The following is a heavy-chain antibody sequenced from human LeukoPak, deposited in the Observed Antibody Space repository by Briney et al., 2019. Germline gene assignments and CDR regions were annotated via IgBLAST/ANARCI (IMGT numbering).Heavy chain of an antibody. D-gene: IGHD6-6*01. J-gene: IGHJ4*02. CDR2: IYTSGST. V-gene: IGHV4-61*02. Sequence: PSETLSLTCTVSGGSISSGSYYWSWIRQPAGKGLEWIGRIYTSGSTNYNPSLKSRVTISVDTSKNQFSLKLSSVTAADTAVYYCATLSIADDLYYFDYWGQGTLVTVSS. CDR3: ATLSIADDLYYFDY. CDR1: GGSISSGSYY.